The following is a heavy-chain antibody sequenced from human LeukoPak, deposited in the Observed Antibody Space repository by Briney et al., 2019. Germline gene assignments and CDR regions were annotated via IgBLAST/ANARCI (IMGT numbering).Heavy chain of an antibody. J-gene: IGHJ4*02. V-gene: IGHV4-39*01. Sequence: SETLSLTCTVSGGSISTSSYYWGWVRQPPGKGLEWIGNIFYSGSTYYSPSLKSRVTISLDTSRNQFSLKLNSVTAADTAVYYCARTTVERGDSFDYWGQGTLVTVSS. D-gene: IGHD3-16*01. CDR1: GGSISTSSYY. CDR2: IFYSGST. CDR3: ARTTVERGDSFDY.